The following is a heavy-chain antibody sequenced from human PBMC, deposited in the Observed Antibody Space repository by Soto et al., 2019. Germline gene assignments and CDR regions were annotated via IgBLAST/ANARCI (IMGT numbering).Heavy chain of an antibody. Sequence: PSETLSLTCTVTGDSVNSYYWSWMRQPAGKGLECVGYGYYSGSTNYNHSLKSRVTISVETSKSQISLRLKSVTAADTSVYYCARAETSGIHYFDYWGPGSLVTV. J-gene: IGHJ4*02. CDR1: GDSVNSYY. V-gene: IGHV4-59*02. CDR2: GYYSGST. D-gene: IGHD6-13*01. CDR3: ARAETSGIHYFDY.